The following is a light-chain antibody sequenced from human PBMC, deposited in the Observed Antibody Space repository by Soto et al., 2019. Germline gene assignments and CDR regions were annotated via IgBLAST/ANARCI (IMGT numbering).Light chain of an antibody. CDR2: DAS. CDR1: QSVSSY. J-gene: IGKJ1*01. CDR3: QQRSNWPPS. Sequence: PGERATLSCRASQSVSSYLAWYQQKPGQAPRLLIYDASNRATGIPARFSGSGSGTDFTLTISSLEPEDFAVYYCQQRSNWPPSFGQGTKVEIK. V-gene: IGKV3-11*01.